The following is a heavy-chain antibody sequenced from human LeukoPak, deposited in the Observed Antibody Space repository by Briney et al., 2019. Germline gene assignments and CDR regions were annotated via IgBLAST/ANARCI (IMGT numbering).Heavy chain of an antibody. D-gene: IGHD2/OR15-2a*01. CDR3: ARVVSMWRSYYYFDY. J-gene: IGHJ4*02. CDR2: IKQDGSEK. V-gene: IGHV3-7*01. Sequence: GGSLRLSCAASGFTFSSYSMSWVRQAPGKGLEWVANIKQDGSEKYYVDSVKGRFTISRDNAKNSLYLQMNSLRAEDTAVYYCARVVSMWRSYYYFDYWGQGTLVTVSS. CDR1: GFTFSSYS.